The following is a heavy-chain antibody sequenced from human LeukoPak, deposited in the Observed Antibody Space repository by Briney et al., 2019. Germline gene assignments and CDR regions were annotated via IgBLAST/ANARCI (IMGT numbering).Heavy chain of an antibody. Sequence: GGSLRLSCAASGFTFSNAWMSWVRQAPGKGLEWGGRIKSKTDGGTTDYAAPVKGRFTISRDDSKNTLYLQMNSLKTEDTAVYYCTTEWVQLSDPWGQGTLVTVSS. D-gene: IGHD1-1*01. CDR3: TTEWVQLSDP. CDR1: GFTFSNAW. J-gene: IGHJ5*02. CDR2: IKSKTDGGTT. V-gene: IGHV3-15*01.